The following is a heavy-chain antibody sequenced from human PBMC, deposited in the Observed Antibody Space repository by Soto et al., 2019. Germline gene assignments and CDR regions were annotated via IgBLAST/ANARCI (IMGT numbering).Heavy chain of an antibody. J-gene: IGHJ2*01. D-gene: IGHD2-15*01. CDR1: GGSINSADYY. CDR2: IYYTGTT. Sequence: QVQLQESGPGLVKPSQTLSLTCIVSGGSINSADYYWTWIRQPPGKGLEWIGYIYYTGTTYYNPSLKSRLTLSLDTSKNQFSMNLTSVTAADTAVYFCARATMVAPRYCDLWGRGTLVTVSS. CDR3: ARATMVAPRYCDL. V-gene: IGHV4-30-4*01.